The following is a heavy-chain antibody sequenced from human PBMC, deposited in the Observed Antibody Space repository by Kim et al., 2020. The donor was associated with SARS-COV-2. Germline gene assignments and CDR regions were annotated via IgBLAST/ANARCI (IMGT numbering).Heavy chain of an antibody. CDR1: GGSISSSSYY. CDR3: ASLVFDRYGLGSYYSHY. Sequence: SETLSLTCTVSGGSISSSSYYWGWIRQPPGKGLEWIGSIYYSGSTYYNPSLKSRVTISVDTSKNQFSLKLSSVTAADTAVYYCASLVFDRYGLGSYYSHYWGQGTLVTVSS. CDR2: IYYSGST. V-gene: IGHV4-39*01. D-gene: IGHD3-10*01. J-gene: IGHJ4*02.